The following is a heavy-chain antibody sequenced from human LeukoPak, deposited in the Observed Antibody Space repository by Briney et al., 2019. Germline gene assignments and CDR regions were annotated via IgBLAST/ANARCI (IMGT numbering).Heavy chain of an antibody. CDR2: INPSGGST. CDR3: ARDSADYGDYDY. Sequence: ASVKVSCKASGYTFTGYYMHWVRQAPGQGLDWMGIINPSGGSTSYAQKFQGRVTTTRDTSTSTVYMELSSLRSEDTAVYYCARDSADYGDYDYWGQGTLVTVSS. CDR1: GYTFTGYY. J-gene: IGHJ4*02. D-gene: IGHD4-17*01. V-gene: IGHV1-46*01.